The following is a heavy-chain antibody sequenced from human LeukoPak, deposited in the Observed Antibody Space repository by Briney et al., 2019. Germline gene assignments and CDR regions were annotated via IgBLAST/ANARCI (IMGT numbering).Heavy chain of an antibody. D-gene: IGHD3-10*01. CDR3: ATEGSESAFDI. CDR2: IPYDGSIK. CDR1: GFTFSRYG. J-gene: IGHJ3*02. Sequence: GSLRLSCSASGFTFSRYGIHWVRQAPGKGLEWVAFIPYDGSIKYYADSVKGRFTISRDNSMNTLYLQMNSLRAEDTAVYFCATEGSESAFDIWGQGTMVTVSS. V-gene: IGHV3-30*02.